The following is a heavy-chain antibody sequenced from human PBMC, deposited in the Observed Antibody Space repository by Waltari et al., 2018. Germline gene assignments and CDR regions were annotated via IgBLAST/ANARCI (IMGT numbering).Heavy chain of an antibody. J-gene: IGHJ4*02. CDR3: GRREGSVTMVRGIDY. D-gene: IGHD3-10*01. CDR2: INSDGSGT. Sequence: SLRLSCAASGFTFSSSWMHWVRQAPGKGLVWVSRINSDGSGTSYADSVKGRFTISRDNAKNTLYLQMNSLRAEDTAVYYCGRREGSVTMVRGIDYWGQGTLVTVSS. CDR1: GFTFSSSW. V-gene: IGHV3-74*01.